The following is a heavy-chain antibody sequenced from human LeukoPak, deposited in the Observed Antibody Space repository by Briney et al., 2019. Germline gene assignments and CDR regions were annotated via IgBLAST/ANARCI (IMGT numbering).Heavy chain of an antibody. J-gene: IGHJ4*02. V-gene: IGHV4-59*08. CDR3: ARLKRGAAGTLDY. CDR2: IYYSGSA. D-gene: IGHD6-13*01. CDR1: DDSMISYY. Sequence: SETLSLTCTVSDDSMISYYWGWIRQPPGKELEWIGYIYYSGSASYDPSLKSRVSISVDTSKNQFSLTLSSVTAADTAMYYCARLKRGAAGTLDYWGQGTLVTVSS.